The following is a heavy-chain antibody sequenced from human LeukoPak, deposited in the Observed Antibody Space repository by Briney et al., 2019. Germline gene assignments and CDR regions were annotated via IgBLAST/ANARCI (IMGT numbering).Heavy chain of an antibody. Sequence: GESLKISSKGSGYSFTSYWIGWVRQMPGKGLEWMRIIYPDDSDTRYSPSFQGQVTISADKSISTAYLQWSSLKASDTAMYYCARQGTYYYDSSGYSIRDYWGQGTLVTVSS. CDR2: IYPDDSDT. CDR1: GYSFTSYW. J-gene: IGHJ4*02. D-gene: IGHD3-22*01. CDR3: ARQGTYYYDSSGYSIRDY. V-gene: IGHV5-51*01.